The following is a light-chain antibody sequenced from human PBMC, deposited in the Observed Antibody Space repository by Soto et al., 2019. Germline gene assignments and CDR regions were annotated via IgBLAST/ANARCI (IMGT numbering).Light chain of an antibody. Sequence: QSVLTQPASVSGSPGQSITISCSGTRSDVINYNLVSWYQQHPGKAPTLLLYAVVKRPSGISNRFSGATSANTASLTISGLQAEDEGEYYCCSSAGAITPHVFGTGTKLTVL. CDR3: CSSAGAITPHV. CDR1: RSDVINYNL. V-gene: IGLV2-23*02. J-gene: IGLJ1*01. CDR2: AVV.